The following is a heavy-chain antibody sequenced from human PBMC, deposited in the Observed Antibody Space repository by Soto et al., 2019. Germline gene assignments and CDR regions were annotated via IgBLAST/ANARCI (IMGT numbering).Heavy chain of an antibody. CDR1: GGTFSSYT. CDR2: FIPVYATP. Sequence: QGQLMQSWAAVKRTGSSVKVSCKASGGTFSSYTVSWVRQAPGQGLEWMGRFIPVYATPHNEQKFQGRLTITADDSTNTAYMELSSLRSEDTANYYCAKSIAIIGGLPFDSWGQGTL. D-gene: IGHD3-16*01. V-gene: IGHV1-69*18. J-gene: IGHJ4*02. CDR3: AKSIAIIGGLPFDS.